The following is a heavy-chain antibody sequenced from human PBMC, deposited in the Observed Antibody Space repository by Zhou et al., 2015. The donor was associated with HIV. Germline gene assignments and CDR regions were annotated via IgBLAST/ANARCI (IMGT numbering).Heavy chain of an antibody. Sequence: QVQLVQSGAEVKKPGSSVKVSCKASGGTFSSYAISWVRQAPGQGLEWMGGIIPIFGTASYAQKFQGRVTMTRDTSTSTVYMELSSLRSEDTAVYYCARHGPRQGSVSLNYGMDVWGQGTTVTVSS. CDR2: IIPIFGTA. V-gene: IGHV1-69*06. CDR1: GGTFSSYA. J-gene: IGHJ6*02. CDR3: ARHGPRQGSVSLNYGMDV. D-gene: IGHD3-10*01.